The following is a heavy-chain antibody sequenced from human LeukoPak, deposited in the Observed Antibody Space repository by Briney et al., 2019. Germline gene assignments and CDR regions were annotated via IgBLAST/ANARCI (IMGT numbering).Heavy chain of an antibody. CDR1: GYTFTSYD. V-gene: IGHV1-8*03. CDR3: ARGGYCSSTSCYTGDWFDP. D-gene: IGHD2-2*02. Sequence: ASVKVSCKASGYTFTSYDINWVRQATGQGPEWMGWMNPNSGNTGYAQKFQGRVTITRNTSISTAYMELSSLRSEDTAVYYCARGGYCSSTSCYTGDWFDPWGQGTLVTVSS. J-gene: IGHJ5*02. CDR2: MNPNSGNT.